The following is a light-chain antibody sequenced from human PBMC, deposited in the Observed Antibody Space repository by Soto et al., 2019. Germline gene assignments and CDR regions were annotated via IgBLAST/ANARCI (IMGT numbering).Light chain of an antibody. CDR2: TDD. CDR3: ASWDDDLNGPI. Sequence: QSVLTQPPSASGTPGLRVVISCSGSHSNVGVNAISWYQHLPGTAPRLLLHTDDQRPSGIPDRFSGSHSGTSASLAISRLQSEDEGHYYCASWDDDLNGPIFGGGTKVTVL. V-gene: IGLV1-44*01. CDR1: HSNVGVNA. J-gene: IGLJ2*01.